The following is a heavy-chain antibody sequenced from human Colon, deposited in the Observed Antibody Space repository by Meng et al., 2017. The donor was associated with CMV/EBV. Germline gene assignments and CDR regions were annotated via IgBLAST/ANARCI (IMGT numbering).Heavy chain of an antibody. CDR3: ARGQFHHYFDD. CDR2: IRRRGDKR. Sequence: GGSLRLSCVVSGVTFSDSVMSWVRQAPGKGLEWVAAIRRRGDKRDYADSVKGRFTISRDNFRNTVILQMSSMKVEDTAVYYCARGQFHHYFDDWGRGTLVTVSS. V-gene: IGHV3-23*01. D-gene: IGHD5-24*01. J-gene: IGHJ4*02. CDR1: GVTFSDSV.